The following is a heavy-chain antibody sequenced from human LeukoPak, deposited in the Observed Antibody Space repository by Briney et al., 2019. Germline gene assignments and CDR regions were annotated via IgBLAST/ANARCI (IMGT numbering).Heavy chain of an antibody. J-gene: IGHJ4*02. D-gene: IGHD3-10*01. V-gene: IGHV1-69*04. CDR3: ARISRVEAFDY. CDR1: GGTFSSYA. CDR2: IIPILGIA. Sequence: SVKVSCEASGGTFSSYAISWVRQAPGQGLEWMGRIIPILGIANYAQKFQGRVTITADKSTSTAYMELSSLRSEDTAVYYCARISRVEAFDYWGQGTLVTVSS.